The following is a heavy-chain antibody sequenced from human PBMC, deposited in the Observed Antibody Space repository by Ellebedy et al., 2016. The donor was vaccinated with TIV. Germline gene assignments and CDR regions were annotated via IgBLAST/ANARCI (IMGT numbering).Heavy chain of an antibody. J-gene: IGHJ4*02. CDR3: ARGDRAAPPFDY. V-gene: IGHV1-3*01. D-gene: IGHD6-13*01. Sequence: AASVKVSCKASGYTFTSYAMHWVRQAPGQRLEWMGWINAGNGNTKYSQKFQGRVTITRDTSASTAYMELSSLRSEDTAVYYCARGDRAAPPFDYWGQGTLVTVSS. CDR2: INAGNGNT. CDR1: GYTFTSYA.